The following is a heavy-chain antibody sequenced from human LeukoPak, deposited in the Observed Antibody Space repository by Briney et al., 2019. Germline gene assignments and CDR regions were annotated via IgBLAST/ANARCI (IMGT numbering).Heavy chain of an antibody. CDR3: ARGYGYYYYYMDV. CDR2: VSDSGNT. CDR1: GDSMSIYY. J-gene: IGHJ6*03. D-gene: IGHD2-2*03. V-gene: IGHV4-59*01. Sequence: SETLSLTCSVSGDSMSIYYWTWMRQPPGKGLEWIGFVSDSGNTDYNPSLKSRVTISVDTSGSQFSLGLTSVTAADSAVYYCARGYGYYYYYMDVWGKGTTVIVSS.